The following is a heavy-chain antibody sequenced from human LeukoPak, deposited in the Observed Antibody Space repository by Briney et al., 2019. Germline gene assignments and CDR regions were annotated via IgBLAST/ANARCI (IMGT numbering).Heavy chain of an antibody. V-gene: IGHV1-18*04. J-gene: IGHJ4*02. D-gene: IGHD6-19*01. Sequence: ASVKVSCKASGYTFTGYYMHWVRQAPGQGLEWMGWISAYNGNTNYAQRLQGRVTMTTDTSTSTAYMELRSLRSDDTAVYYCARTAVAGTGYFDYWGQGTLVTVSS. CDR3: ARTAVAGTGYFDY. CDR1: GYTFTGYY. CDR2: ISAYNGNT.